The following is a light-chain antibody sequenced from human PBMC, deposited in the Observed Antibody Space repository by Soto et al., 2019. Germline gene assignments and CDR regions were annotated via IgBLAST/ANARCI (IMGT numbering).Light chain of an antibody. Sequence: QSALTQPASVSGSPGQSIPISCTGTSSDVGGYKYVSWYQQHPGKAPKLMIYDIRNRPSGVSNRFSGSKSGNTASLTISGLQAEDEADYYCRSYTSSSTRVFGNGTKLTVL. CDR2: DIR. CDR3: RSYTSSSTRV. J-gene: IGLJ1*01. V-gene: IGLV2-14*03. CDR1: SSDVGGYKY.